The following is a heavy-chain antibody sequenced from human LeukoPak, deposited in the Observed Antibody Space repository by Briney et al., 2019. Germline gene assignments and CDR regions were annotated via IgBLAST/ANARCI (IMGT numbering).Heavy chain of an antibody. CDR1: GFTFSSYS. V-gene: IGHV3-48*01. Sequence: RPGGSLRLSCAASGFTFSSYSMNWVRQAPGKGLEWVSYISSSSSTIYYADSVKGRFTISRDNSKNTLYLQMNSLRAEDTAVYYCAKKGIWFGERSYYMDVWGKGTTVTISS. D-gene: IGHD3-10*01. CDR2: ISSSSSTI. J-gene: IGHJ6*03. CDR3: AKKGIWFGERSYYMDV.